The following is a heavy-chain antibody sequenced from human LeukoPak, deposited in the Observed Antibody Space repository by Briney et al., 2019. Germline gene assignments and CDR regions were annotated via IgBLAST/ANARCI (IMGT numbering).Heavy chain of an antibody. CDR3: ARDPYSGTYGDTYYYYMDV. D-gene: IGHD1-26*01. Sequence: GGSLRLSCAASGFTFSSYAMNWVRQAPGKGLEWVSTISGSGGSTNYADSVKGRFTISRDNARNSLYLQMNSLRAEDTAVYYCARDPYSGTYGDTYYYYMDVWGKGTTVTISS. CDR2: ISGSGGST. V-gene: IGHV3-23*01. J-gene: IGHJ6*03. CDR1: GFTFSSYA.